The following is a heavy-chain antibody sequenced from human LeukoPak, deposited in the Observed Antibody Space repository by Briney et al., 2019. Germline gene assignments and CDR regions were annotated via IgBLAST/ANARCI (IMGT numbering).Heavy chain of an antibody. CDR3: ARDLRVVITGSFDS. CDR1: GFSFDDYA. J-gene: IGHJ4*02. D-gene: IGHD3-22*01. V-gene: IGHV3-20*04. CDR2: INWNGDST. Sequence: GGSLRLSCAASGFSFDDYALTWVRQAPGKGLEWVSGINWNGDSTDYADSVKGRFTISRDNAKNSLYLQMNSLRAEDTALYYCARDLRVVITGSFDSWGQGTLVTVSS.